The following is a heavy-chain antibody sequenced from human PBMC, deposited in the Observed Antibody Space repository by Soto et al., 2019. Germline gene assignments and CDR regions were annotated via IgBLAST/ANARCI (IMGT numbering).Heavy chain of an antibody. Sequence: ASVKVSCKASGGTFSSYAISWVRQARGQGLEWMGGIIPIFGTANYAQKFQGRVTITADESTSTAYMELSSLRSEDTAVYYCARSWSYNWNYGYYYYYGMDVWGQGTTVTVSS. D-gene: IGHD1-7*01. CDR2: IIPIFGTA. J-gene: IGHJ6*02. CDR3: ARSWSYNWNYGYYYYYGMDV. V-gene: IGHV1-69*13. CDR1: GGTFSSYA.